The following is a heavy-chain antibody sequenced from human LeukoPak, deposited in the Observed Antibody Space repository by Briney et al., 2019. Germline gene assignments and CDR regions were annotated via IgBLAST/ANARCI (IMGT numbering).Heavy chain of an antibody. CDR1: GYTFTSYG. CDR3: ATIAPIAVAVSRRKYYYYGMDV. Sequence: ASVKVSCKASGYTFTSYGISWVRQAPGQGLEWMGWISAYNGNTNYAQKLQGRVTMTTDTSTSTAYMELRSLRSDDTAVYYCATIAPIAVAVSRRKYYYYGMDVWGQGTTVTVSS. V-gene: IGHV1-18*01. D-gene: IGHD6-19*01. J-gene: IGHJ6*02. CDR2: ISAYNGNT.